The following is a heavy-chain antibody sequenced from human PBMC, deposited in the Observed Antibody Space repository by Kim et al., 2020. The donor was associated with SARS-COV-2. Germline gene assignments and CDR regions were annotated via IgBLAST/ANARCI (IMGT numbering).Heavy chain of an antibody. CDR3: AREVYVGSNDAFDI. J-gene: IGHJ3*02. CDR1: GGSISSYY. D-gene: IGHD3-10*01. Sequence: SETLSLTCTVSGGSISSYYWSWIRQPPGKGLEWIGYIYYSGSTNYNPSLKSRVTISVDTSKNQFSLKLSSVTAADTAVYYCAREVYVGSNDAFDIWGQGTMVTVSS. V-gene: IGHV4-59*01. CDR2: IYYSGST.